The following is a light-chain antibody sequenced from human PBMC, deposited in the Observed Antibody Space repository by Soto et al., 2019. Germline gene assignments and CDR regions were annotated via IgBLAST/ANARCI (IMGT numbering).Light chain of an antibody. CDR3: QQRHLWPIT. CDR1: QSFRGL. CDR2: DAY. J-gene: IGKJ5*01. Sequence: VLTQSPVTLSLSPGERATLSCRASQSFRGLLAWYQQKPGQAPRLLIYDAYNRATGIPPRFSGSGSGTDFTLTISSLEPEDSAVYYCQQRHLWPITFGQGTRLEIK. V-gene: IGKV3-11*01.